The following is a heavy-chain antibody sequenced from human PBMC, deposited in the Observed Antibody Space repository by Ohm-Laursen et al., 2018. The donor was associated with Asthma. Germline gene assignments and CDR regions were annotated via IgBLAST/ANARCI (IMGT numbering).Heavy chain of an antibody. J-gene: IGHJ6*02. CDR1: GYTFTSYA. CDR2: INTGNGIT. Sequence: SSVKVSCKASGYTFTSYAIHWVRQAPGQRLKWMGWINTGNGITKYSQKFQGRVTITRDTSASTAYMELSSLRYEDTAVYYCVRWRSSVNYYGMDVWGQGTTVTVSS. V-gene: IGHV1-3*04. D-gene: IGHD6-6*01. CDR3: VRWRSSVNYYGMDV.